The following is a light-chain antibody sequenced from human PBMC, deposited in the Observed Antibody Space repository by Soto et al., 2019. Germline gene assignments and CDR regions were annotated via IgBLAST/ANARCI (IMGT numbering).Light chain of an antibody. CDR3: LLIYENVGEV. CDR1: TGAVTTGHW. CDR2: DTN. J-gene: IGLJ1*01. V-gene: IGLV7-46*01. Sequence: QAVVTQEPSLTVSPGGTVTLTCASSTGAVTTGHWPHWFQQKPGQTPRTLIYDTNNRHSCTPARFSGSLLGGKAALTLSDAQPEDEADYYCLLIYENVGEVFGAGTKLTVL.